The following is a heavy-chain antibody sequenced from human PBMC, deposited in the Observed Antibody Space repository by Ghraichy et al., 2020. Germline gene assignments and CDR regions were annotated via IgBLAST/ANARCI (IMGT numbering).Heavy chain of an antibody. D-gene: IGHD3-22*01. Sequence: SETLSLTCAVSGASISSSDWWTWVRQPPGKGLEWLAEMHHGGNTNYNPSIRSRVTISLDKSRNLLSLNVKSVTAADTAVYFCARVPFCPSGFSDGSGYYWEMRWFDPWGRGTLVTVAS. J-gene: IGHJ5*02. CDR2: MHHGGNT. CDR1: GASISSSDW. V-gene: IGHV4-4*02. CDR3: ARVPFCPSGFSDGSGYYWEMRWFDP.